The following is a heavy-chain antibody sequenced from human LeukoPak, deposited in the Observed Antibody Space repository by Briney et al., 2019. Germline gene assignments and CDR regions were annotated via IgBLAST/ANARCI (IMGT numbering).Heavy chain of an antibody. CDR1: GFTFTDYA. Sequence: GGSLRLSCVAPGFTFTDYAFNWVRQTPGKGMEWVAIISSDGNTQSYADPLKGRFTISRDNSKNTLYLQMNSLRAEDTAVYYCAKDARLRYFFMDVWGKGTTVTVSS. D-gene: IGHD3-9*01. CDR3: AKDARLRYFFMDV. CDR2: ISSDGNTQ. J-gene: IGHJ6*03. V-gene: IGHV3-30*04.